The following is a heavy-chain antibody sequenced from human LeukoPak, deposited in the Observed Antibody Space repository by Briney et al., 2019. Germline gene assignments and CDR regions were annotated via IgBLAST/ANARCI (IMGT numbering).Heavy chain of an antibody. CDR3: AKGRGWNFNWFDP. CDR2: IRGSGGST. J-gene: IGHJ5*02. D-gene: IGHD1-7*01. V-gene: IGHV3-23*01. CDR1: GFTFSSFA. Sequence: GGSLRLSCAASGFTFSSFAMGWVRPAPGKGLEWVSAIRGSGGSTYSADAVKGRFTISRDNSKNTVYRQMSSLRAEDTAVYYCAKGRGWNFNWFDPWGQGTLVTVSS.